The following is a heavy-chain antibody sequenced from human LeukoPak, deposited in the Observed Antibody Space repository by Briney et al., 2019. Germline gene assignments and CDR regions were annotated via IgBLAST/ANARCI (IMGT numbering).Heavy chain of an antibody. CDR2: INPSGGST. J-gene: IGHJ4*02. V-gene: IGHV1-46*01. D-gene: IGHD3-22*01. CDR3: ARNYDSSGYTFDY. Sequence: ASVKVSCKASGYTFTSNYIHWVRQAPGQGLEWMGIINPSGGSTNYAQKIQGRVTMTSDTSTSTVYMELISLRSEDTAVYYCARNYDSSGYTFDYWGQGTLVTVSS. CDR1: GYTFTSNY.